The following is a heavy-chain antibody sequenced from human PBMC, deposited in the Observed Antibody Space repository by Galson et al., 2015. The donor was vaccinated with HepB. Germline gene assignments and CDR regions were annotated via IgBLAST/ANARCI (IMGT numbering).Heavy chain of an antibody. J-gene: IGHJ6*02. CDR2: ISSSSSYI. V-gene: IGHV3-21*01. CDR3: ARDEGSGWHYYYYGMDV. Sequence: SLRLSCAASGFTFSSYSMNWVRQAPGKGLEWVSSISSSSSYIYYADSVKGRFTISRDNAKNSLYLKMNSLRAEDTAVYYCARDEGSGWHYYYYGMDVWGQGTLVTVSS. D-gene: IGHD6-19*01. CDR1: GFTFSSYS.